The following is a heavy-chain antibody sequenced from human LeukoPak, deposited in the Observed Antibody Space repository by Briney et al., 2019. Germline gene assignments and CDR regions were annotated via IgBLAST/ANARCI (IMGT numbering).Heavy chain of an antibody. Sequence: GGSLRLSCAASGFTFSSYWMHWVRQAPGKGLAWVSRINSDGRSTNFADSVKGRFTISRDNAKNTLYLQMNSLRADDTAVYYCVRGGYDSSGYYSSDYWGQGTLVTVSS. CDR3: VRGGYDSSGYYSSDY. V-gene: IGHV3-74*01. CDR1: GFTFSSYW. CDR2: INSDGRST. D-gene: IGHD3-22*01. J-gene: IGHJ4*02.